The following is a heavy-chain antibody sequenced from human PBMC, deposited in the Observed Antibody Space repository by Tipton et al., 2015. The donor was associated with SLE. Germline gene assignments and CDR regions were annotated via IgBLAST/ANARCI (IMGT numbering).Heavy chain of an antibody. V-gene: IGHV4-59*01. Sequence: TLSLTCTVSGGSISSYYWSWIRQPPGKGLEWIGYIYYSGSTNYNPSLKSRVTISVDTSKNQFSLKLSSVTAADTAVYYCARTSTYYDFWSGSYYYYYYMDVWGKGTTVTVSS. CDR2: IYYSGST. CDR3: ARTSTYYDFWSGSYYYYYYMDV. D-gene: IGHD3-3*01. J-gene: IGHJ6*03. CDR1: GGSISSYY.